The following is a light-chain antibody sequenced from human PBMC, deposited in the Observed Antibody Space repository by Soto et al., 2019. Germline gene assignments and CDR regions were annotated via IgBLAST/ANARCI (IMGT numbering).Light chain of an antibody. V-gene: IGKV1D-12*01. CDR3: QQANSFPFT. CDR2: AAS. CDR1: QSIAGW. Sequence: DIQMTQSPSSVSASVGDRVTITCRASQSIAGWLAWYRQKSGEAPKLLIYAASSLQSGVPSRFSGSGSGTDFTLTISSLQPEDFATYYCQQANSFPFTFGPGTKVDIK. J-gene: IGKJ3*01.